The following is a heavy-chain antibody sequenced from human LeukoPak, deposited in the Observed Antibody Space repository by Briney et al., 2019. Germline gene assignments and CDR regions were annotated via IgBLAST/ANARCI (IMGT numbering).Heavy chain of an antibody. V-gene: IGHV3-23*01. CDR1: GFTFSSYA. D-gene: IGHD3-16*02. J-gene: IGHJ4*02. CDR2: ISGSGGST. CDR3: AKDRDDYVWGSYRPYYFDY. Sequence: GGSLRLSCAASGFTFSSYAMSWVRQAPGKGLEWVSAISGSGGSTYYADSVKGRFTISRDNSKNTLYLQMSSLRAEDTAVYYCAKDRDDYVWGSYRPYYFDYWGQGTLVTVSS.